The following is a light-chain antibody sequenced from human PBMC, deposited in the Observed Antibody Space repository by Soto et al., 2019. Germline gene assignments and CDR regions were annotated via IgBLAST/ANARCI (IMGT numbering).Light chain of an antibody. Sequence: EIVLTKSPATLSLSPGDRATLSFRASQSVSSYFAWYQQKPGQAPRLLIYDASNRATGIPARFSGSGSGTDFTLTISSLEPEDFAVYYCQQRSNWPPITFGQGTRLEIK. V-gene: IGKV3-11*01. CDR1: QSVSSY. J-gene: IGKJ5*01. CDR2: DAS. CDR3: QQRSNWPPIT.